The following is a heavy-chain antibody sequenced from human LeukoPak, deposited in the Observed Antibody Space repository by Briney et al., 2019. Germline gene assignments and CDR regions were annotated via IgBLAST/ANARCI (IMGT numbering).Heavy chain of an antibody. V-gene: IGHV3-23*01. Sequence: GGSLRLSCAASGFTFCSYAMSGVRQAVGKGREWVSAISGIGGSTYYAASVKGRFTISRDNSKNTLYLQMNRLRAEDTAVYYCAKDLGSYGYCWGQGNLVTVSS. J-gene: IGHJ4*02. CDR3: AKDLGSYGYC. CDR2: ISGIGGST. D-gene: IGHD5-18*01. CDR1: GFTFCSYA.